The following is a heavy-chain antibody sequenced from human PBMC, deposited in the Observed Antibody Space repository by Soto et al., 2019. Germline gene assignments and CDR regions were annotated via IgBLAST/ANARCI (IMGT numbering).Heavy chain of an antibody. D-gene: IGHD2-2*01. Sequence: SETLSLTCTVSGGYVSSSSYYWGWIRQTPGKGLEWIGNIYYSGSTYYNPSLKSRVTISVDTSKNQFSLKLTSVTAADTAVYYCARRDITTIASFDYWGQGTLVTVSS. CDR1: GGYVSSSSYY. CDR3: ARRDITTIASFDY. V-gene: IGHV4-39*01. CDR2: IYYSGST. J-gene: IGHJ4*02.